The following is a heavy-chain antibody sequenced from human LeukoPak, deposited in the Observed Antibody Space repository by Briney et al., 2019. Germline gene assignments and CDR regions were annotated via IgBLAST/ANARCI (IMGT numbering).Heavy chain of an antibody. D-gene: IGHD3-10*01. CDR2: ISTGNGNT. CDR1: GDTFIRYG. V-gene: IGHV1-18*01. J-gene: IGHJ4*02. CDR3: ARAGFTLVWGALDY. Sequence: ASVKVSCKASGDTFIRYGISWVRQAPGQGLEWMGWISTGNGNTNYGQKFQGRVTMTTDTSTGTAYMELRSLGSDDTAIYYCARAGFTLVWGALDYWGQGTLVTVSS.